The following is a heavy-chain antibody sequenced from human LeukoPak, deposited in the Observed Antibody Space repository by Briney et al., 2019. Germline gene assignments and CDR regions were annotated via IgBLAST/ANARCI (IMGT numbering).Heavy chain of an antibody. CDR1: GFNFRDYY. CDR2: ISSDSTGT. D-gene: IGHD3-16*01. J-gene: IGHJ3*02. V-gene: IGHV3-23*01. CDR3: ATPFSYGYSAFDI. Sequence: GRSLRLSCVASGFNFRDYYMGWIRQAPGKGLEWVSAISSDSTGTYYADSVKGRFTISRDNSKNTLYLQMNSLRAEDTAIYYCATPFSYGYSAFDIWGQGTLATVSS.